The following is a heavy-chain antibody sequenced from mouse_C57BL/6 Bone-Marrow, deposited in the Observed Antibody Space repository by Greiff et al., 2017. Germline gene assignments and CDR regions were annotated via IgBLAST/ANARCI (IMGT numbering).Heavy chain of an antibody. CDR2: IYPGSGST. V-gene: IGHV1-55*01. J-gene: IGHJ3*01. CDR3: ARSDYDGYPAWFAY. D-gene: IGHD2-3*01. CDR1: GYTFTSYW. Sequence: QVQLQQPGAELVKPGASVKMSCKASGYTFTSYWITWVKQRPGQGLEWIGDIYPGSGSTNYNEKFKSKVTLTVDTSSSTAFMQLSSLTSEDSAVYYCARSDYDGYPAWFAYWGQGTLVTVSA.